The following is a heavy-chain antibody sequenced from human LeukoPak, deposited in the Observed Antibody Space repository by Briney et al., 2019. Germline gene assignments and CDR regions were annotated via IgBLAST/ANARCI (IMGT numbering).Heavy chain of an antibody. D-gene: IGHD5-18*01. Sequence: KPSETLSLTCTVSGGSISSYYWSWIRQPPGKGLEWIGYIYYSGSTNYNPSLKSRVTISVDTSKNQFSLKLSSMTAADTAVYYCARGGYSYGPHLDYWGQGTLVTVSS. V-gene: IGHV4-59*01. CDR1: GGSISSYY. CDR2: IYYSGST. J-gene: IGHJ4*02. CDR3: ARGGYSYGPHLDY.